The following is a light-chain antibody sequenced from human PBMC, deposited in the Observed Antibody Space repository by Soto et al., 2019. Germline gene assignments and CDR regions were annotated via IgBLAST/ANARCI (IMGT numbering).Light chain of an antibody. CDR3: QKYNSAPLT. CDR1: QGIAPY. J-gene: IGKJ4*01. CDR2: AAS. Sequence: DVQMTQSPSSLSASVGDRVTITCRASQGIAPYLAWFQQKPGKVPKLLIYAASTLQSGVQSRFSGSGSGTAFTLTISSLQPEDVVTYYCQKYNSAPLTFGGGTKVEIK. V-gene: IGKV1-27*01.